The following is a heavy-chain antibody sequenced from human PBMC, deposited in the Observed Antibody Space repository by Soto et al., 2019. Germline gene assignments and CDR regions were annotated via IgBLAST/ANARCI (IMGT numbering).Heavy chain of an antibody. Sequence: PSETLSLTCTVSGGSISSHYWTWIWIRQLPGRGLEWVGYIYDSVKTKYNPSLKSRVTISVDTSNNQFSLQLSSVTAADTAVYYCARDEVRYYDFWGGYSEVGYYSGMDVWGQGTTVTVSS. CDR3: ARDEVRYYDFWGGYSEVGYYSGMDV. J-gene: IGHJ6*02. CDR1: GGSISSHY. CDR2: IYDSVKT. V-gene: IGHV4-59*11. D-gene: IGHD3-3*01.